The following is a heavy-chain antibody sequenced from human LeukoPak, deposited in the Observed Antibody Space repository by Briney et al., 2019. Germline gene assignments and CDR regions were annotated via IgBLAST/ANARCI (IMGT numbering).Heavy chain of an antibody. D-gene: IGHD6-13*01. V-gene: IGHV4-34*01. CDR1: GGSFSGYY. J-gene: IGHJ5*02. Sequence: SETLSLTCAVYGGSFSGYYWSWIRQPPGKGLEWIGEINHSGSTNYNPSLKSRVTISVDTSKNQFSLKLSSVTAADTAVYYCARQTYEWQQPNWSDPWGQGTLVTVSS. CDR2: INHSGST. CDR3: ARQTYEWQQPNWSDP.